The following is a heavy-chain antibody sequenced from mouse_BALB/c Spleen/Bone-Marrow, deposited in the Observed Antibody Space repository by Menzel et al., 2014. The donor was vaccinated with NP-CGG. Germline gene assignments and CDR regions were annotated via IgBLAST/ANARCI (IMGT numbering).Heavy chain of an antibody. J-gene: IGHJ3*01. Sequence: QVHVKQSGAELVKPGASVKLSCKASGYTFTSYYMYWVKQRPGQGLEWIGEINPSNGGTNFNEKLKSKATLTVDKSSSTAYMQLSSLTSEDSAVYYCTREGDSPFAYWGQGTLVTASA. CDR3: TREGDSPFAY. V-gene: IGHV1S81*02. CDR1: GYTFTSYY. D-gene: IGHD2-13*01. CDR2: INPSNGGT.